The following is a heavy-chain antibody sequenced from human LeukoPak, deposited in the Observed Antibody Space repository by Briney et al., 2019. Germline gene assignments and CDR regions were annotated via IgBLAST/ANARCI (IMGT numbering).Heavy chain of an antibody. V-gene: IGHV4-34*01. CDR3: ARIRCGSGPGICYIH. D-gene: IGHD2-8*01. Sequence: PSETLTLTCAVSGVSLTDYYRSWIRQSPGKGLEWIGEVSPDGYDKYNPSLKSRVSISVDRSENQLSLRMSSVTAADTAIYYCARIRCGSGPGICYIHWAQSSRDSVSS. CDR1: GVSLTDYY. J-gene: IGHJ1*01. CDR2: VSPDGYD.